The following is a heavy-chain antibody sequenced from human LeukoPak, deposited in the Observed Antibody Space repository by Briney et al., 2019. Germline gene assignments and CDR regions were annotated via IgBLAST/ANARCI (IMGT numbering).Heavy chain of an antibody. Sequence: GSLRLSCAASGFTFSSYWMHWVRQAPGKGLVWVSRINSDGSSTSYADSVKGRFTISRDNAKNTLYLQMNSLRAEDTAVYYCVRDATTRSAFDIWGQGTMVTVSS. CDR1: GFTFSSYW. J-gene: IGHJ3*02. CDR3: VRDATTRSAFDI. V-gene: IGHV3-74*01. D-gene: IGHD5-12*01. CDR2: INSDGSST.